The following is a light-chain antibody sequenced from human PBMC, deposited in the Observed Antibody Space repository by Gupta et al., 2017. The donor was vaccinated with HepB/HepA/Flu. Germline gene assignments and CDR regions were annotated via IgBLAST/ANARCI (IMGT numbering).Light chain of an antibody. Sequence: EIVLTQPPGTLSLSPGERATLSCRASQSVSSSYLAWYQQKPGQAPRLLIYGASSRATGIPDRFSGSGSGTDFTLTISRLEPEDSAVYYCQQYGSSPRTFGQGTRLEIK. CDR3: QQYGSSPRT. CDR1: QSVSSSY. V-gene: IGKV3-20*01. CDR2: GAS. J-gene: IGKJ5*01.